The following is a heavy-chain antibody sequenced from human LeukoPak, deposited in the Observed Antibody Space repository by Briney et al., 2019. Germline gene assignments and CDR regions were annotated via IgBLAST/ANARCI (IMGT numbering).Heavy chain of an antibody. Sequence: GGSLRLSCAASGFTFSSYSMNWVRQAPGKGLEWVSSISSSSSYIYYADSVKGRFTISRDNAKNSLYLQMNSLRAEDTAVYYCARVLYPYYYDSSGYYYSDYWGQGTLVTVSS. CDR2: ISSSSSYI. V-gene: IGHV3-21*01. D-gene: IGHD3-22*01. CDR1: GFTFSSYS. CDR3: ARVLYPYYYDSSGYYYSDY. J-gene: IGHJ4*02.